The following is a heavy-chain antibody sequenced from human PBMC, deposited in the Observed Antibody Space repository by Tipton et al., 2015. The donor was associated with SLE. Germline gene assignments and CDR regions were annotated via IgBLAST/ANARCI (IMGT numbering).Heavy chain of an antibody. CDR3: ASGTGPLDY. CDR2: INHSRST. Sequence: TLSLTCAVYGGSFSGYYWSWIRQPPGKGLEWIGEINHSRSTYYNPSLKSRVTISVDTSKNQFSLKLSSVTAADTAVYYCASGTGPLDYWGQGTLVTVSS. J-gene: IGHJ4*02. D-gene: IGHD7-27*01. CDR1: GGSFSGYY. V-gene: IGHV4-34*09.